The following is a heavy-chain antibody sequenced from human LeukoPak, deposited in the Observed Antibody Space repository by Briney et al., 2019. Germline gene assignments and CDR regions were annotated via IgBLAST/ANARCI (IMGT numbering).Heavy chain of an antibody. CDR2: IYYSGST. D-gene: IGHD6-13*01. CDR3: ACLPGEYSSSWYRRSKVDY. CDR1: GGSISSSSYY. J-gene: IGHJ4*02. Sequence: KTSETLSLTCTVSGGSISSSSYYWGWIRQPPGKGLEWIGSIYYSGSTYYNPSLKSRVTISVDTSKNQFSLKLSSVTAADTAVYYCACLPGEYSSSWYRRSKVDYWGQGTLVTVSS. V-gene: IGHV4-39*01.